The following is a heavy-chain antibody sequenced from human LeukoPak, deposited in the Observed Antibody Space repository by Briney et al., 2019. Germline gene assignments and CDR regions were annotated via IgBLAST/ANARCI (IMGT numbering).Heavy chain of an antibody. J-gene: IGHJ4*02. CDR2: IYYSGST. Sequence: SETLSLTCTVSGGSISSSSYYWGWIRQPPGKGLEWIGSIYYSGSTYYNPSLKSRVTISVDTSKNQFSLKLSSVTAADTAVYYCARDVGRDWNYAYLDYWGQGTLVTASS. CDR1: GGSISSSSYY. CDR3: ARDVGRDWNYAYLDY. V-gene: IGHV4-39*07. D-gene: IGHD1-7*01.